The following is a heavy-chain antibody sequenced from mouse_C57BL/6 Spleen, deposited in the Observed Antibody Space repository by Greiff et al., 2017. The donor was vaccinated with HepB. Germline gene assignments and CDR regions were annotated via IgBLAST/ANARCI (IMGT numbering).Heavy chain of an antibody. Sequence: VKLVESGPELVKPGASVKLSCKASGYTFTSYDINWVKQRPGQGLEWIGWIYPRDGSTKYNEKFKGKATLTVDTSSSTAYMELHSLTSEDSAVYFCARYYGSSYYAMDYWGQGTSVTVSS. V-gene: IGHV1-85*01. J-gene: IGHJ4*01. D-gene: IGHD1-1*01. CDR2: IYPRDGST. CDR3: ARYYGSSYYAMDY. CDR1: GYTFTSYD.